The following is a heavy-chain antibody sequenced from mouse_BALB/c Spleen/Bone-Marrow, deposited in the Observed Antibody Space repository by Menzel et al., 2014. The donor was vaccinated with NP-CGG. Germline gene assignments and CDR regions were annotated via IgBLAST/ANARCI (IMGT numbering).Heavy chain of an antibody. CDR1: GFNIKDTF. J-gene: IGHJ2*01. CDR2: IDPANGST. Sequence: EVKLMESGAELVKPGASVKLSCTGSGFNIKDTFMHWVKQRPEQGLEWIGRIDPANGSTKYDPKFQGKATITADTSSNTAYLQLTSLTSEDTAVYYCTRGEDYWGQGTTLAVSS. CDR3: TRGEDY. V-gene: IGHV14-3*02.